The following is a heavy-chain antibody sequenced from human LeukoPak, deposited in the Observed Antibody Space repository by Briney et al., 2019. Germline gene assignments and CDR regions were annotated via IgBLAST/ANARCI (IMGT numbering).Heavy chain of an antibody. D-gene: IGHD2-15*01. J-gene: IGHJ4*02. CDR2: INHSGST. CDR1: GGSFNGYY. V-gene: IGHV4-34*09. CDR3: ARGNSDGKREDY. Sequence: SETLSLTCAVYGGSFNGYYWSWIRQPPGKGLEWIGEINHSGSTNYNPSLKSRVTISGDTSKNQFSLKLSSVTAADTAVYYCARGNSDGKREDYWGPGTLLTVSS.